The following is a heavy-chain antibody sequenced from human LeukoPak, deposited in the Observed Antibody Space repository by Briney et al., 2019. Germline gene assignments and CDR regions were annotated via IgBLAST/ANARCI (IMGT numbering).Heavy chain of an antibody. CDR2: IYTSGST. Sequence: SQTLSLTCTVSGGSISSGSYYWSWSPRPAGKGLEWIGRIYTSGSTNYNPSLKSRVNISVDTSKNQFSLKLSSVTAADTAVYYRARDGWFGEYYFDYWGQGTLVTVSS. D-gene: IGHD3-10*01. V-gene: IGHV4-61*02. J-gene: IGHJ4*02. CDR3: ARDGWFGEYYFDY. CDR1: GGSISSGSYY.